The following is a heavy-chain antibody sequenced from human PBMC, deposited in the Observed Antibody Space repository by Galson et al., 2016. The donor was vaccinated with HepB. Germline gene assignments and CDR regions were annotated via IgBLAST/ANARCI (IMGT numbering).Heavy chain of an antibody. CDR2: IIPIFGTP. J-gene: IGHJ3*02. D-gene: IGHD3-16*01. V-gene: IGHV1-69*06. CDR3: AREYRDYTMYAFDI. Sequence: SVKVSCKASGGTFRSYEISWVRQAPGQGLEWMGGIIPIFGTPNYAQKQKFQGRLTITADKSTSTAYMELSSLRSEDTTVYYCAREYRDYTMYAFDISGQETMVTVSS. CDR1: GGTFRSYE.